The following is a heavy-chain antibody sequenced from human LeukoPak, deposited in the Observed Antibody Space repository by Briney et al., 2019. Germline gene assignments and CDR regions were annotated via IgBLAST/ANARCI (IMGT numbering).Heavy chain of an antibody. Sequence: PGGSLRLSCAASGFTFSSHAMNWVRQAPGKGLEWVSSIGGIGASTCYADSVKGRFTISRDNSKNTLYLQMNSLRAEDTALYYCAKAAYGDYVNWFDPWGQGILVIVSS. J-gene: IGHJ5*02. CDR2: IGGIGAST. CDR3: AKAAYGDYVNWFDP. V-gene: IGHV3-23*01. CDR1: GFTFSSHA. D-gene: IGHD4-17*01.